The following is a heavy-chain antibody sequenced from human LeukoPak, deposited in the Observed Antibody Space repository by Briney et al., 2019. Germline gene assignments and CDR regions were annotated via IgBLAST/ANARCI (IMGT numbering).Heavy chain of an antibody. CDR1: GFTSVNYA. Sequence: GGSLRLSCAATGFTSVNYAMSWVRQAPGKGLEWVSAISGSGGSTYYADSVKGRFTISRDNSKNTLYLQMNSLRAEDTAVYYCATYGDYENYFDYWGQGTLVTVSS. J-gene: IGHJ4*02. CDR3: ATYGDYENYFDY. CDR2: ISGSGGST. D-gene: IGHD4-17*01. V-gene: IGHV3-23*01.